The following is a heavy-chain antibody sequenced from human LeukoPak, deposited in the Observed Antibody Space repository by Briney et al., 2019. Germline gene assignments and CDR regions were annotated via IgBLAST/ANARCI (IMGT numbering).Heavy chain of an antibody. CDR2: ISSSSSYI. Sequence: GGSLRLSCAASGFTFSSYSMNWVRQAPGKGLEWVSSISSSSSYIYYADSVKGRFTISRDNAKNSLYLQMNSLRAEDTAVYSCARDPRDSMKVVVIYYYGMDVWGQGTTVTVSS. V-gene: IGHV3-21*01. D-gene: IGHD3-22*01. J-gene: IGHJ6*02. CDR3: ARDPRDSMKVVVIYYYGMDV. CDR1: GFTFSSYS.